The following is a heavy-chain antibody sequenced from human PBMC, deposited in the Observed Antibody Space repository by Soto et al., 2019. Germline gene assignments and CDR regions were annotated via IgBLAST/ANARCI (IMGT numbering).Heavy chain of an antibody. V-gene: IGHV4-39*02. CDR1: GGSISSSSYY. J-gene: IGHJ4*02. D-gene: IGHD3-16*01. Sequence: SETLSLTCTVSGGSISSSSYYWGWIRQPPGEGLEWIGSIYYSGSTYYNPSLKSRVTISVDTSKNQFSLKLSSVTAADTAVYYCARDFMITFGGVIRYFDYWGQGTLVTVSS. CDR2: IYYSGST. CDR3: ARDFMITFGGVIRYFDY.